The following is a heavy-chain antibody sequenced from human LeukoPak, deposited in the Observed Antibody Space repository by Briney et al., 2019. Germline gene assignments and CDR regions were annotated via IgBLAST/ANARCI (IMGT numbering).Heavy chain of an antibody. CDR2: ISASGGDT. J-gene: IGHJ4*02. V-gene: IGHV3-23*01. Sequence: GGSLRLSCAASGFTFSSYAMSWVRQAPGKGLEWVSSISASGGDTYYAHSVKGRFIISRDNSKNTLYLQMNSLRAEDAAVSHCAKGGEGAVTVGFDYWGQGPLVTVSS. D-gene: IGHD3-16*01. CDR1: GFTFSSYA. CDR3: AKGGEGAVTVGFDY.